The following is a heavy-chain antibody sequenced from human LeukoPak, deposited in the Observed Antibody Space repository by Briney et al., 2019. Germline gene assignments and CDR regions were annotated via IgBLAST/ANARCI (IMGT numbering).Heavy chain of an antibody. D-gene: IGHD3-10*01. CDR1: GFTFSSYA. V-gene: IGHV3-30-3*02. J-gene: IGHJ4*02. CDR3: AKHLWRDLLWFGEGYYFGN. CDR2: ISYDGSNK. Sequence: HTGRSLRLSCAASGFTFSSYAMHWVRQAPGKGLEWVAVISYDGSNKYYADSVKGRFTISRDNSKNTLYLQMNSLRAEDTAVYYCAKHLWRDLLWFGEGYYFGNWGQGTLVTVSS.